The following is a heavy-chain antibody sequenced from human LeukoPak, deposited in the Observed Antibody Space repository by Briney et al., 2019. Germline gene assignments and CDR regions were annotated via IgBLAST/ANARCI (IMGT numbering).Heavy chain of an antibody. D-gene: IGHD3-22*01. J-gene: IGHJ4*02. CDR2: ISGSGGST. V-gene: IGHV3-23*01. Sequence: GGSLRLSCAASGFTFSSYWMSWVRQAPGKGLEWVSAISGSGGSTYYADSVKGRFTISRDNSKNTLYLQMNSLRAEDTAVYYCAKKGGYYDSSGYLDYWGQGTLVTVSS. CDR3: AKKGGYYDSSGYLDY. CDR1: GFTFSSYW.